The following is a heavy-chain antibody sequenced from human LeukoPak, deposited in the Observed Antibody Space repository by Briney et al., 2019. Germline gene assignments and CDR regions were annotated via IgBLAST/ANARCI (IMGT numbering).Heavy chain of an antibody. V-gene: IGHV4-34*01. CDR1: GGSFSGYY. Sequence: SETLSLTCAVYGGSFSGYYWSWIRQPPGKGLEWIGEINHSGSTNYNPSLKSRVTISVDTSKNQFSLKLSSVTAADTAVYYCARGVILWFGEPTPYYFDHWGQGTLVTVSS. CDR3: ARGVILWFGEPTPYYFDH. CDR2: INHSGST. J-gene: IGHJ4*02. D-gene: IGHD3-10*01.